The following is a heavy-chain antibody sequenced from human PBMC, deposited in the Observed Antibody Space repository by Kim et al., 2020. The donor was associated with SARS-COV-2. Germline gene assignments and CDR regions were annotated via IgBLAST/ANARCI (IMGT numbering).Heavy chain of an antibody. CDR2: IFYSGGT. J-gene: IGHJ4*02. CDR1: GGSMRSYY. D-gene: IGHD3-3*01. V-gene: IGHV4-59*08. CDR3: ATYSALMGGGRLFQD. Sequence: SETLSLTCTVSGGSMRSYYWNWIRQLPGKGLERNGYIFYSGGTNYNPSFTSRVTMTVDMSDNQFSLRLTSVTAADTAAYYCATYSALMGGGRLFQDWGQGTRDPVP.